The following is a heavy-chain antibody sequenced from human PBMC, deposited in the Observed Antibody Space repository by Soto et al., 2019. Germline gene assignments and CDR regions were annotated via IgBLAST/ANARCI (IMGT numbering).Heavy chain of an antibody. CDR2: ISSSGSTI. CDR3: ARDRDLAVAPYFDY. Sequence: TGGSLRLSCAASGFTFSDYYIIWIRQAPGKGLEWVSYISSSGSTITYADSVKGRFTISRDNAKSTLYLQMSSLRAEDTAVYYCARDRDLAVAPYFDYWGQGTLVTVSS. V-gene: IGHV3-11*04. CDR1: GFTFSDYY. J-gene: IGHJ4*02. D-gene: IGHD6-19*01.